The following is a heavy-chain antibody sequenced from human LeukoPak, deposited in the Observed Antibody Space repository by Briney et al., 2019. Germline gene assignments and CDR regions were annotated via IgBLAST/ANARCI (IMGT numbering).Heavy chain of an antibody. CDR3: AREFLELLWFGELLNWFDP. D-gene: IGHD3-10*01. J-gene: IGHJ5*02. CDR1: GFTFSSYW. V-gene: IGHV3-7*01. CDR2: IKQDGSEK. Sequence: GGSLRLSCVASGFTFSSYWMSWVRQAPGKGLEWVANIKQDGSEKYYVDSVKGRFTISRDNAKNSLYLQMNSLRAEDTAVYYCAREFLELLWFGELLNWFDPWGQGTLVTVSS.